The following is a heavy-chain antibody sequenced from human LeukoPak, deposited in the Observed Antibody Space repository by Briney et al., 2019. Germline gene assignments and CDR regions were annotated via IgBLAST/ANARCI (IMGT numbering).Heavy chain of an antibody. J-gene: IGHJ6*03. Sequence: ASVKVSCKASGGTFSSYAISWVRQAPGQGLEWMGGIIPIFGTANYAQKFQGRVTITADESTSTAYMELSSLRSEDTAVYYCARVRYSGYLKGYYYYMDVWGKGTTVTVSS. CDR1: GGTFSSYA. CDR3: ARVRYSGYLKGYYYYMDV. V-gene: IGHV1-69*13. CDR2: IIPIFGTA. D-gene: IGHD5-12*01.